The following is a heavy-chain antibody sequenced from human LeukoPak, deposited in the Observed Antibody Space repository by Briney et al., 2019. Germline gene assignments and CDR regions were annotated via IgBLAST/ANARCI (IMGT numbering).Heavy chain of an antibody. J-gene: IGHJ4*02. CDR1: GFTFSDYW. V-gene: IGHV3-7*01. CDR3: RSGGAAPGSFDN. CDR2: IKYDGTEE. D-gene: IGHD6-25*01. Sequence: GGSLRLSCAASGFTFSDYWMSWMRQAPGKGLEWVANIKYDGTEEYYVESVKGRFTISRDNAKNSLYLQLNSLRVDDTAVYYCRSGGAAPGSFDNWGQGTLATVSP.